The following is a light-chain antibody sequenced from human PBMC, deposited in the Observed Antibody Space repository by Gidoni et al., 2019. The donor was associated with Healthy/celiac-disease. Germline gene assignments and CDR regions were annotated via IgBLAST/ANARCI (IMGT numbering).Light chain of an antibody. CDR3: QQWDT. J-gene: IGKJ4*01. CDR2: GAS. Sequence: EIVLTQSPGTLSLSPGERATLSCRASQSVSSSYLAWYQQKPGQAPRLIIYGASSRATGIPDRFSGSGSGTDFTLTISRLEPEDFAVYYCQQWDTFXGXTKVEIK. CDR1: QSVSSSY. V-gene: IGKV3-20*01.